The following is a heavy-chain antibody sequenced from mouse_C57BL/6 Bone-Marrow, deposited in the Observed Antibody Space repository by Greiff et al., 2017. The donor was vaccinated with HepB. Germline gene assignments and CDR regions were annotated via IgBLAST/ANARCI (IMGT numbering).Heavy chain of an antibody. D-gene: IGHD2-3*01. J-gene: IGHJ2*01. CDR1: GFSITSGYY. CDR3: ARYGYYPDFDY. V-gene: IGHV3-6*01. Sequence: EVQLQQSGPGLVKPSQSLSLTCSVSGFSITSGYYWNWLRPFPGNKLVWMGYISYDGSNNYNPSLKKRISITRDTSKNQFFLKLNSVTTEDTATYYCARYGYYPDFDYWGQGTTLTVSA. CDR2: ISYDGSN.